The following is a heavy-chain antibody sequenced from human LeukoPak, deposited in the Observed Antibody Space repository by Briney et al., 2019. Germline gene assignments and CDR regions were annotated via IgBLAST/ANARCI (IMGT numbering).Heavy chain of an antibody. CDR1: GGSISSYY. Sequence: SETLSLTCTVPGGSISSYYWSWIRQPAGKGLEWIGYIYYSGSTNYNPSLKSRVTISVDTSKNQFSLKLSSVTAADTAVYYCARVYYSSSYDYWYFDLWGRGTLVTVSS. CDR2: IYYSGST. D-gene: IGHD6-13*01. V-gene: IGHV4-59*01. CDR3: ARVYYSSSYDYWYFDL. J-gene: IGHJ2*01.